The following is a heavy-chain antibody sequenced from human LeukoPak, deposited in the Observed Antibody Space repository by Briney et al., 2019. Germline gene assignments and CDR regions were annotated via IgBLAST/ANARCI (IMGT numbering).Heavy chain of an antibody. J-gene: IGHJ5*02. D-gene: IGHD3-22*01. V-gene: IGHV3-53*01. Sequence: GGSLRLSCAASGFTVSSNYMSWVRQAPGKGLEWVSVIYSGGSTYYADSVKGRFTISRDNSKNTLYLQMNSLRAEDTAVYYCARRYDSSGYYSTWGQGTLVTVSS. CDR3: ARRYDSSGYYST. CDR2: IYSGGST. CDR1: GFTVSSNY.